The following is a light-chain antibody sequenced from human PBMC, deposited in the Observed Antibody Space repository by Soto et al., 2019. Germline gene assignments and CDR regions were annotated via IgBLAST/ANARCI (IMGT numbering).Light chain of an antibody. CDR2: GAS. V-gene: IGKV3-15*01. CDR1: QSVSSN. Sequence: EIVMTQSPATLSVSPGERATLSCRASQSVSSNLAWYQQKPGQAPRLLIYGASTRATGIPARFSGSGSGTEFTLTISSLQSEDFAVYYCQQCLGKAWTFGQGTKVEIK. J-gene: IGKJ1*01. CDR3: QQCLGKAWT.